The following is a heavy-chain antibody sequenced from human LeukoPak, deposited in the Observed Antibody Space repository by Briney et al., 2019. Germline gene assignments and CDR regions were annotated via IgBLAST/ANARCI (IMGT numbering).Heavy chain of an antibody. CDR3: GRRHPDLCGDSLYDH. CDR1: GGSVNSYY. D-gene: IGHD2-15*01. V-gene: IGHV4-59*02. CDR2: IYYSGST. J-gene: IGHJ5*02. Sequence: PSETLSLTCTVSGGSVNSYYWSWVRQPPGKGLECIGYIYYSGSTNYNPSLKSRVTISADMSKNQFSLKLRSVTAADTAVYYLGRRHPDLCGDSLYDHWGQGTLVTVSS.